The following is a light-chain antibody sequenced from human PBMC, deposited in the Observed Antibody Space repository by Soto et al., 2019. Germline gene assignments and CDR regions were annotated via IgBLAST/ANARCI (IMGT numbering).Light chain of an antibody. CDR2: DDS. J-gene: IGLJ3*02. Sequence: SYELTQPPSVSVAPGQTARITCGGNNIGSKSVHWYQQKPGQAPVLVVYDDSDRPSGTPERFSGSNSGNTATLTISRVEAGDEADYYCQVWDSSSDHLVFGGGTKVTVL. V-gene: IGLV3-21*02. CDR3: QVWDSSSDHLV. CDR1: NIGSKS.